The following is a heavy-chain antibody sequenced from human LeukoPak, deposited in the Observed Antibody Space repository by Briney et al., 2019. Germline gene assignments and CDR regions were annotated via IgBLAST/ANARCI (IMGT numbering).Heavy chain of an antibody. CDR1: GFTFSSYA. Sequence: GGSLRLSCAASGFTFSSYAMHWVRQAPGKGLEWVAVISYDGSNKYYADSVKGRFTISRDNSKNTLYLQMNSLRAEDTAVYYCARDTIFGVVIISLDYWGQGTLVTVSS. D-gene: IGHD3-3*01. CDR2: ISYDGSNK. J-gene: IGHJ4*02. CDR3: ARDTIFGVVIISLDY. V-gene: IGHV3-30-3*01.